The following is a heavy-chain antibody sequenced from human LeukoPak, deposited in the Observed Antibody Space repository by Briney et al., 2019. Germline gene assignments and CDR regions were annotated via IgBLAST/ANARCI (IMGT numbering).Heavy chain of an antibody. CDR2: ISGSGGST. CDR1: GFTFSSYA. Sequence: PGGSLRLSCAASGFTFSSYAMSWVRQAPGKGLEWVSAISGSGGSTYYADSVKGRFTISRDNSKNTLYLQMSSLRAEDTAVYYCAKDLMVTTLFDYWGQGTLVTVSS. D-gene: IGHD4-17*01. CDR3: AKDLMVTTLFDY. J-gene: IGHJ4*02. V-gene: IGHV3-23*01.